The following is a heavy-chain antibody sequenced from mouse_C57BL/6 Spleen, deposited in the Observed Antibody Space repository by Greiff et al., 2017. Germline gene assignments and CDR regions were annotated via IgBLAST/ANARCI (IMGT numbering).Heavy chain of an antibody. D-gene: IGHD1-1*01. CDR1: GYTFTDYY. Sequence: VQLQQSGPELVKPGASVKISCKASGYTFTDYYMNWVKQSHGKSLEWIGDINPNNGGTSYNQKFKGKATLTVDKSSSTAYMELRSLTSEDSAVXYCATPYYYGSSYRWYFDVWGTGTTVTVSS. J-gene: IGHJ1*03. CDR3: ATPYYYGSSYRWYFDV. V-gene: IGHV1-26*01. CDR2: INPNNGGT.